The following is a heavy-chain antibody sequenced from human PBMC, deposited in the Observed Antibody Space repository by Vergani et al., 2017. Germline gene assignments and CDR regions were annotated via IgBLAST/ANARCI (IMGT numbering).Heavy chain of an antibody. CDR3: ARVLPGRPRSWYNWFDP. Sequence: VQLVESGGGVVQPGRSLRLSCAASGFTFSSYWMSWVRQAPGKGLEWVANIKQDGSEKYYVDSVKGRFTISRDNAKNSLYLQMNSLRAEDTAVYYCARVLPGRPRSWYNWFDPWGQGTLVTVSS. D-gene: IGHD6-13*01. CDR1: GFTFSSYW. CDR2: IKQDGSEK. V-gene: IGHV3-7*01. J-gene: IGHJ5*02.